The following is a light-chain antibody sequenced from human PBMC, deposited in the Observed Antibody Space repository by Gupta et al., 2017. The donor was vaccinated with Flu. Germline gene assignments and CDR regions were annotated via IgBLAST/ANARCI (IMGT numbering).Light chain of an antibody. Sequence: EIVLTQSPATLSLSPGESATLSYRASQSVSSYLAWYQQKAGQATRLLIYDASNSATSIPARFSGSGSGTDFTLTISSLEPEDFAVYYCQQGSNWYSFGQGTKLEIK. CDR2: DAS. CDR3: QQGSNWYS. CDR1: QSVSSY. V-gene: IGKV3-11*01. J-gene: IGKJ2*03.